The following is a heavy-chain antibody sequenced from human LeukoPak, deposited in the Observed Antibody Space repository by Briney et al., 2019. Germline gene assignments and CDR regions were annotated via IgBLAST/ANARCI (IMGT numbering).Heavy chain of an antibody. V-gene: IGHV3-48*04. CDR3: ARDALAGEKPEYFFDY. CDR1: GFTFSIYS. J-gene: IGHJ4*02. CDR2: IGRGI. Sequence: GGSLRLPCAASGFTFSIYSMNWVRQAPGKGLEWVSHIGRGITYADSVKGRFTISRDNAKNSVHLQMNGLRAEDTAVYYCARDALAGEKPEYFFDYWGQGTLVTVSS.